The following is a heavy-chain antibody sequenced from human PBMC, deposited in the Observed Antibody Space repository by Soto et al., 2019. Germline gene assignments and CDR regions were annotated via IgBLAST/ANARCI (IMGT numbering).Heavy chain of an antibody. V-gene: IGHV1-46*01. CDR2: INPSGGST. J-gene: IGHJ4*02. CDR1: GYTFTSYY. CDR3: ARVRRSSGYYYCY. Sequence: ASVKVSCKASGYTFTSYYMHWVRQAPGQGLEWMGIINPSGGSTSYAQKIQGRVTMTRYTATSTVYMELSSLRSEDTDVYYRARVRRSSGYYYCYWGQGTPVTVSS. D-gene: IGHD3-22*01.